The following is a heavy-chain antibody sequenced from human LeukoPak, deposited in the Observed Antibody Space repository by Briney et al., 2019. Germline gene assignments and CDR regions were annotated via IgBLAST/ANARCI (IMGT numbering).Heavy chain of an antibody. J-gene: IGHJ6*02. D-gene: IGHD3-3*01. CDR2: ISAYNGNT. Sequence: ASVKVSCKASGYTFTSYGISWVRQAPGQGLEWMGWISAYNGNTNYAQKLQGRVTMTTDTSTSTAYMELRSLRSDDTAVYYCARIPTGGFLEWSYYYYYGMDVWGQGTTVTVSS. CDR1: GYTFTSYG. V-gene: IGHV1-18*01. CDR3: ARIPTGGFLEWSYYYYYGMDV.